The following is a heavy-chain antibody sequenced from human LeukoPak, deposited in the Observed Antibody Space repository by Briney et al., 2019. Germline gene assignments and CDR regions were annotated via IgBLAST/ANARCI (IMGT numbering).Heavy chain of an antibody. CDR3: ARDLGLDSSGYYDRGYFGY. J-gene: IGHJ4*02. V-gene: IGHV3-11*01. Sequence: GGSLRLSCAASGFTFSDYYMSWIRQAPGKGLEWVSYISSSGSTIYYADSVKGRFTISRDNAKNSLYLQMNSLRAEDTAVYYCARDLGLDSSGYYDRGYFGYWGQGTLVTVSS. D-gene: IGHD3-22*01. CDR2: ISSSGSTI. CDR1: GFTFSDYY.